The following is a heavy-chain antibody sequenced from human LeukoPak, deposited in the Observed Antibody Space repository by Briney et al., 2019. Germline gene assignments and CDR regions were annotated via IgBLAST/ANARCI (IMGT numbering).Heavy chain of an antibody. D-gene: IGHD4-17*01. Sequence: SETLSLTCTVSGYSISSGYYWSWIRQPPGKGLEWIGYIYYSGSTNYNPSLKSRVTISVDTSKNQFSLKLSSVTAADTAVYYCARGGGDYGDLYFDYWGQGTLVTVSS. J-gene: IGHJ4*02. V-gene: IGHV4-61*01. CDR3: ARGGGDYGDLYFDY. CDR1: GYSISSGYY. CDR2: IYYSGST.